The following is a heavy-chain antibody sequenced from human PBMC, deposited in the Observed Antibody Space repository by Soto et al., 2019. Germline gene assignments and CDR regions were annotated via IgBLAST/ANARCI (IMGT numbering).Heavy chain of an antibody. CDR2: TYYRSKWYN. D-gene: IGHD2-8*01. J-gene: IGHJ6*02. V-gene: IGHV6-1*01. Sequence: SQTLSLTCAISGDSVSSNSAAWNWIRQSPSRGLEWLGRTYYRSKWYNDYAVSVKSRITINPDTSKNQFSLQLNSVTPEDTAVYYCAREDIVLMVYAIGYYGMDVRGQGTTVTVSS. CDR3: AREDIVLMVYAIGYYGMDV. CDR1: GDSVSSNSAA.